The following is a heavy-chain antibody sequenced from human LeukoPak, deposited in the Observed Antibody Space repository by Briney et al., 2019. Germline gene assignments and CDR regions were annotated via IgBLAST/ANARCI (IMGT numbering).Heavy chain of an antibody. CDR2: IAHHGNNK. CDR1: GFTFSSSA. D-gene: IGHD2-8*02. CDR3: AKDGSWSCTD. V-gene: IGHV3-30*02. J-gene: IGHJ4*02. Sequence: GGSLRLSCGASGFTFSSSAMHWVRQGPSKGLEWAAYIAHHGNNKYYADSVKGRFTISRDNSKGSLYLQMNSLRADDTAVYYCAKDGSWSCTDWGQGTLVRVSS.